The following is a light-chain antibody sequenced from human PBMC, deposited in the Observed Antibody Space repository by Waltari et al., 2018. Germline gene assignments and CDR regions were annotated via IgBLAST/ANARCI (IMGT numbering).Light chain of an antibody. CDR2: WAS. V-gene: IGKV4-1*01. Sequence: DIVMTQYPESLAVSLGERATINCKSSQSVLFSSNNMNYLAWYQQKPGQPPKLLISWASTRESGVPDRFSGSGSGTDFTLTISSLQAEDVAVYYCQQYHNTPRTFGQGTKVEIK. CDR3: QQYHNTPRT. CDR1: QSVLFSSNNMNY. J-gene: IGKJ2*01.